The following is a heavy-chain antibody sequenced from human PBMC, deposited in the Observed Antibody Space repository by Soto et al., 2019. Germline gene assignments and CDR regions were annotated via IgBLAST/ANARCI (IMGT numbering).Heavy chain of an antibody. CDR1: GGSISSGGYY. V-gene: IGHV4-31*01. CDR2: IFHRGNT. CDR3: ASAVRSWFYFDY. J-gene: IGHJ4*02. Sequence: SLTCTVSGGSISSGGYYWSWIRQPPGKGLEWIGEIFHRGNTNYNPSLKSQDTISLDTSKNQFSLKLNSVTAADTAVYYCASAVRSWFYFDYWCQGALVTVSS. D-gene: IGHD6-13*01.